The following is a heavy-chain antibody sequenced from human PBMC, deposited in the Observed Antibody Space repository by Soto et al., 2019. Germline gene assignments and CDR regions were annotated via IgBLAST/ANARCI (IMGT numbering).Heavy chain of an antibody. D-gene: IGHD1-1*01. V-gene: IGHV3-7*05. J-gene: IGHJ6*02. CDR2: MNQDGSEK. CDR3: ASQRVSYAMDV. CDR1: GFTFGDYW. Sequence: EVQLVESGGGLVQPGRSLRLSCRVSGFTFGDYWMTWVRQAPGKGLEWVANMNQDGSEKYYVDSVQGRFAISRDNAKNSLYLQMHSLSAEDTAVYYCASQRVSYAMDVWGQGTTVTVSS.